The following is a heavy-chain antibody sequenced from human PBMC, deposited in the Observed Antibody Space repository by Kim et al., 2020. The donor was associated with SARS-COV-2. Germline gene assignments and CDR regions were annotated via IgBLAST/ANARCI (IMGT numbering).Heavy chain of an antibody. CDR2: ISYDGSNK. D-gene: IGHD6-13*01. V-gene: IGHV3-30*18. CDR3: AKDPTYSGSWYGDYYGMDV. J-gene: IGHJ6*02. CDR1: GFTFSSYG. Sequence: GGSLRLSCAASGFTFSSYGMHWVRQAPGKGLEWVAVISYDGSNKYYADSVKGRFTISRDNSKNTLYLQMNSLRAEDTAVYYCAKDPTYSGSWYGDYYGMDVWGQGTTVTVSS.